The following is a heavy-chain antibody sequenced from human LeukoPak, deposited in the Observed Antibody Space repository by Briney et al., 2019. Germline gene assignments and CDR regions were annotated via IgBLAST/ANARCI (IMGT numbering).Heavy chain of an antibody. V-gene: IGHV3-66*01. CDR3: ASLGFYTWSDP. Sequence: GGSLRLSCAASVFIDRSNYMSWVRQAPGKGLEWVSVIYSGGSAYYADSVKGRFTISRDNSKNTLYLQMDSLRAEDTAVYYCASLGFYTWSDPWGQGTLVTVSS. CDR1: VFIDRSNY. J-gene: IGHJ5*02. D-gene: IGHD3-10*01. CDR2: IYSGGSA.